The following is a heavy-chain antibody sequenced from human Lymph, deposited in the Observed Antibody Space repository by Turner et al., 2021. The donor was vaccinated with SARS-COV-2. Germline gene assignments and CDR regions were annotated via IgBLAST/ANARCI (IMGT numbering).Heavy chain of an antibody. CDR1: GCSISSYY. CDR3: ARGFDY. Sequence: QVQLQESGPGLVKLSETLSLTCTVSGCSISSYYWSWIRQPPGKGLEWIGYIYYSGSTNDNPSLKSRVTISVDTSKNQFSLKLSSVTAADTAVYYCARGFDYWGQGTLVTVSS. CDR2: IYYSGST. J-gene: IGHJ4*02. V-gene: IGHV4-59*01.